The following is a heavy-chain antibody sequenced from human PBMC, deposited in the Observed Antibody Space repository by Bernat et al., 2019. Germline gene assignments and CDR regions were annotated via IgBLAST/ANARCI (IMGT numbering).Heavy chain of an antibody. Sequence: QLQLQESGPGLVKPSETLSLTCTVSGGSMTITGFYWGWIRLTPGKGLEWTGNIYYTGSTQYNPSLKSRVRISVDTSKNQFSLRMTYVTAADTDVYYCARQCCSSISCNIDYWGPGTRVTVSS. V-gene: IGHV4-39*01. J-gene: IGHJ4*02. D-gene: IGHD2-2*02. CDR3: ARQCCSSISCNIDY. CDR2: IYYTGST. CDR1: GGSMTITGFY.